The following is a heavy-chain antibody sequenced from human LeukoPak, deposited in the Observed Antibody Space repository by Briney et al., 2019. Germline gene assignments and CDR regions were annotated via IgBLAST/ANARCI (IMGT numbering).Heavy chain of an antibody. CDR2: IDPSDSYT. CDR1: GYRFTSYW. CDR3: ARGERGYCSSTSCWAYFDY. D-gene: IGHD2-2*01. Sequence: GESLRISFQGSGYRFTSYWISWVRPMPGKGLEWMGRIDPSDSYTNYSPSFQGHVTISADKSISTAYLQWSSLKASDTAMYYCARGERGYCSSTSCWAYFDYWGQGTLVTVSS. V-gene: IGHV5-10-1*01. J-gene: IGHJ4*02.